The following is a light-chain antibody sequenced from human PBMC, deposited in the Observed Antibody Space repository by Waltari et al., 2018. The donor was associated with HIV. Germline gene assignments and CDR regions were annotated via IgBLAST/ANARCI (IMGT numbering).Light chain of an antibody. CDR3: QQVNGYPLT. CDR1: QNIYSY. CDR2: ATS. V-gene: IGKV1-9*01. J-gene: IGKJ4*01. Sequence: DIQLTQSPSFLSASVGDRVTITCRASQNIYSYLAWYKQKPGRAPQVLIYATSTLQSGVPSRFSGSGSGTEFALTITNLQPDDFATYYCQQVNGYPLTFGGGTTVEI.